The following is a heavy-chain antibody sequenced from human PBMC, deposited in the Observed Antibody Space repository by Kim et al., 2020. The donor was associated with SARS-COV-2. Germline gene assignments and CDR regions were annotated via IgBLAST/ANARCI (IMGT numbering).Heavy chain of an antibody. D-gene: IGHD3-22*01. J-gene: IGHJ4*02. V-gene: IGHV1-18*01. Sequence: ASVKVSCKASGYPFTSYAISWVRQAPGQGLEWMGWISAYNGNTNYARKFQGRVTMTTDTSTSSAYMELRSLRSDDTAVYYCVRGYYDTSGYYYFDYWGQGTLVAVSS. CDR1: GYPFTSYA. CDR3: VRGYYDTSGYYYFDY. CDR2: ISAYNGNT.